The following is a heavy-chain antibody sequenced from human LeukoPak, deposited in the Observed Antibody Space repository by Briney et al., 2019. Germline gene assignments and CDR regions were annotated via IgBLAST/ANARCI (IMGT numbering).Heavy chain of an antibody. CDR2: IRYDGSNK. D-gene: IGHD2-2*01. Sequence: GGSLRLSCAASGFTFSSYGMQWVRQAPGKGLEWVAFIRYDGSNKYYEDSVKGRFTISRDNSKNTLYLQMNSLRAEDTAVYYCAKAFPIVVVPAAITHDYWGQGTLVTVSS. V-gene: IGHV3-30*02. CDR1: GFTFSSYG. J-gene: IGHJ4*02. CDR3: AKAFPIVVVPAAITHDY.